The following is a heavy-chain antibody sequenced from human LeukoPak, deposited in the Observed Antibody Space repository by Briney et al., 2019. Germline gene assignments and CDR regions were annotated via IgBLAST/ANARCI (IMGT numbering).Heavy chain of an antibody. CDR3: ARGNDIVVVVAATYWFDP. J-gene: IGHJ5*02. Sequence: SETLSLTCAVYGGSFSGYYWSWIRQPPGEGLEWIGEINHSGSTNYNPSLKSRVTISVDTSKNQFSLKLSSVTAADTAVYYCARGNDIVVVVAATYWFDPWGQGTLVTVSS. V-gene: IGHV4-34*01. D-gene: IGHD2-15*01. CDR2: INHSGST. CDR1: GGSFSGYY.